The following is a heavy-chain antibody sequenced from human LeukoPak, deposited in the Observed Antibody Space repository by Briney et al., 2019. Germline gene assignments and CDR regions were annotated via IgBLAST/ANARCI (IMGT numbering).Heavy chain of an antibody. CDR2: IIGRGGSS. Sequence: GGSLRLSCAASGFTFNHFALSWVRQAPEKGLEWVATIIGRGGSSSHAASVKGRFTISRDNSNNTLYLHMSSLRADDTAVYYCAKHPGPYGGNPFNSWGLGMLVTVSS. CDR1: GFTFNHFA. V-gene: IGHV3-23*01. J-gene: IGHJ4*02. D-gene: IGHD4-23*01. CDR3: AKHPGPYGGNPFNS.